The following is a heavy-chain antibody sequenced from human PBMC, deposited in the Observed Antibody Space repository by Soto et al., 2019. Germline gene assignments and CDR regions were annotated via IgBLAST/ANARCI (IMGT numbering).Heavy chain of an antibody. V-gene: IGHV3-15*01. J-gene: IGHJ6*03. D-gene: IGHD3-10*01. Sequence: GGSLRLSCAASGFTFSNAWMSWVRQAPGKGLEWVGRIKSKTDGGTTDYAAPVKGRFTISRDDSKNTLYLQMNSLKTEDTAVYYCTTAWFGDSQKPLYMDVWGKGTTVTVSS. CDR1: GFTFSNAW. CDR3: TTAWFGDSQKPLYMDV. CDR2: IKSKTDGGTT.